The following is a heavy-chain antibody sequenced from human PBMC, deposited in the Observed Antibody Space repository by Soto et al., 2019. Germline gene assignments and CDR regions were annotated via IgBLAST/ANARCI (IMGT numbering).Heavy chain of an antibody. CDR2: INPSGGST. V-gene: IGHV1-46*01. CDR1: GYTFTSYY. Sequence: QVQLVQSGAEVKKPGASVKVSCKASGYTFTSYYMHWVRQAPGQGLEWMGIINPSGGSTSYAQKFQGRVTMTRDTSTSTGYMELSSLRSEDTAVYYCASGVANRYGMDVWGQGTTVTVSS. D-gene: IGHD2-15*01. CDR3: ASGVANRYGMDV. J-gene: IGHJ6*02.